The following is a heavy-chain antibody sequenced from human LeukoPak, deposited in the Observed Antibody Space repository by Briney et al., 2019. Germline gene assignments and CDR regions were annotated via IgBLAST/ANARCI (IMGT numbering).Heavy chain of an antibody. CDR1: GFTFNNYV. V-gene: IGHV3-48*04. CDR2: ISSSSSTI. CDR3: ARDSAGYDH. Sequence: GGSLRLSCAASGFTFNNYVMNWVRQAPGKGLEWVSYISSSSSTIYYADSVKGRFTISRDNAKDSLYLQMNSLRAEDTAVYYCARDSAGYDHWGQGTLVTVSS. J-gene: IGHJ5*02. D-gene: IGHD5-12*01.